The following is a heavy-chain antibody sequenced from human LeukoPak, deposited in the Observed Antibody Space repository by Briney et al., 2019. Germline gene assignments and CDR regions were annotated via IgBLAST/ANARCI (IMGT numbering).Heavy chain of an antibody. Sequence: GASVKVSRKASGYTFTSYGISWVRQAPGQGLEWMGWISAYNGNTNYAQKLQGRVTMTTDTSTSTAYMELRSLRSDDTAVYYCARDRPGIAVAGPDYWGQGTLVTVSS. CDR1: GYTFTSYG. CDR3: ARDRPGIAVAGPDY. V-gene: IGHV1-18*01. J-gene: IGHJ4*02. D-gene: IGHD6-19*01. CDR2: ISAYNGNT.